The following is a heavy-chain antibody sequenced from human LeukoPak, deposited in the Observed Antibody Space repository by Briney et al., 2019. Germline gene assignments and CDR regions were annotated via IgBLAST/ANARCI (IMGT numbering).Heavy chain of an antibody. Sequence: GGSLKLSCAASGFTFSGSAMHWVRQAPGKGLEWVSSISSSSSYIYYADSVKGRFTISRDNAKNSLYLQMNSLRAEDTAVNYCARDKVDYGDYEHAFDIWGQGTMVTVSS. V-gene: IGHV3-21*01. CDR3: ARDKVDYGDYEHAFDI. CDR2: ISSSSSYI. J-gene: IGHJ3*02. CDR1: GFTFSGSA. D-gene: IGHD4-17*01.